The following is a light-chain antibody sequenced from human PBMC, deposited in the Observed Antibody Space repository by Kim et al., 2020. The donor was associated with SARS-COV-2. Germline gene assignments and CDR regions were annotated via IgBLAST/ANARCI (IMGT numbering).Light chain of an antibody. CDR1: QSVRSD. CDR2: GAS. Sequence: EKVMTQSPATLSVSPGERATLSCRASQSVRSDLAWYQQKPGQAPRLLIYGASTRATGIPARFSGSGSGTEFTLTIRSLQSEDLAVYYCHQYNHWPSFGQGTKLEI. V-gene: IGKV3-15*01. CDR3: HQYNHWPS. J-gene: IGKJ2*01.